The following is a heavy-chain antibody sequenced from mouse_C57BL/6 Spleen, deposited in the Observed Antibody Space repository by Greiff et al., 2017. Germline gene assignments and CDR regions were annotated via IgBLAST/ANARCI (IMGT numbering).Heavy chain of an antibody. J-gene: IGHJ2*01. V-gene: IGHV1-80*01. Sequence: QVQLQQSGAELVKPGASVKISCKASGYAFSSYWMNWVKQRPGKGLEWIGQIYPGDGDTNYNGKFKGKATLTADKSSSTAYMQLSSLTSEDSAVYFCAGGVGQKDYFDYWGQGTTLTVSS. CDR2: IYPGDGDT. CDR1: GYAFSSYW. CDR3: AGGVGQKDYFDY. D-gene: IGHD3-3*01.